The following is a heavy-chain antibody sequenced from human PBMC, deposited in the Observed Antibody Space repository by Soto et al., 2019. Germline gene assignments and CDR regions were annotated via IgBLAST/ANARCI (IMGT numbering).Heavy chain of an antibody. CDR1: NGSFSGYY. CDR2: ITHSGRT. CDR3: ARVSCSGISCYVTRRYNYYVMDV. J-gene: IGHJ6*02. D-gene: IGHD2-15*01. Sequence: QVQLQQLGAGLLKPSETLSLTCAVYNGSFSGYYWSWVRQSPGKGLEWIGEITHSGRTNYSPSLRGRATISVDTSKNNFSLSLNSVTAADTGVYYFARVSCSGISCYVTRRYNYYVMDVWGQGTKVTVSS. V-gene: IGHV4-34*01.